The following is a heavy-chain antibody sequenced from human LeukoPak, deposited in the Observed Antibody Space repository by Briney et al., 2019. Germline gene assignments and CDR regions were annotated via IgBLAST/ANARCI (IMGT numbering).Heavy chain of an antibody. D-gene: IGHD1-26*01. CDR1: GFTLSSDY. V-gene: IGHV3-21*01. Sequence: GGSLRLSCTASGFTLSSDYMTWVRQAPGKGLEWVSSISSSSSYIYYADSVKGRFTISRDNAKNSLYLQMNSLRAEDTAVYFCAREGPLGATLGYWGQGILVTVSS. CDR2: ISSSSSYI. CDR3: AREGPLGATLGY. J-gene: IGHJ4*02.